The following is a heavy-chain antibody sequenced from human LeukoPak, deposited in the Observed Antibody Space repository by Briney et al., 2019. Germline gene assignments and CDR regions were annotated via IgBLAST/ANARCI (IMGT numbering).Heavy chain of an antibody. D-gene: IGHD3-22*01. J-gene: IGHJ4*02. CDR1: GGSISGSSYY. CDR3: RWFREDDYYDSSGYRYYFDY. Sequence: PSETLSLTCTVSGGSISGSSYYWGWIRQPPAKGLEWIWSIYYSGSTYYNPSLKSRVTISVDTSKNQFSLKLSSVTAADTAVYYCRWFREDDYYDSSGYRYYFDYWGQGTLVTVSS. V-gene: IGHV4-39*07. CDR2: IYYSGST.